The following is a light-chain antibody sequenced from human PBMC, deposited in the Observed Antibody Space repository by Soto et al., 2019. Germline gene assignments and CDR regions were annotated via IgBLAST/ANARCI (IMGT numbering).Light chain of an antibody. CDR3: QQYDSWPYT. Sequence: EIVMTQSPGTLSVSPGEGATLSCRASQSVGSNLAWYQQKPGQAPRLLMYGESTRAAGVPGRFSDCRSGTDFTLTIDSLQSEDFAIYYCQQYDSWPYTFGQGTRVDIK. J-gene: IGKJ2*01. CDR1: QSVGSN. V-gene: IGKV3-15*01. CDR2: GES.